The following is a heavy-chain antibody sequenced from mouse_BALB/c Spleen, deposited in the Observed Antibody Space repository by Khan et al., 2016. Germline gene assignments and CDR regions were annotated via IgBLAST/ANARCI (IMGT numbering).Heavy chain of an antibody. Sequence: QVQLQQSGAELMKPGASVKISCKATGYTFSNYWIEWIKQRPGHGLEWIGEILPGSGSTNYNEKFKGKATFTADTSSNTAYMQLSSLTSEDSAVYYCATWLLWAIDYWGQRPSVTVSS. CDR3: ATWLLWAIDY. J-gene: IGHJ4*01. CDR2: ILPGSGST. CDR1: GYTFSNYW. D-gene: IGHD2-3*01. V-gene: IGHV1-9*01.